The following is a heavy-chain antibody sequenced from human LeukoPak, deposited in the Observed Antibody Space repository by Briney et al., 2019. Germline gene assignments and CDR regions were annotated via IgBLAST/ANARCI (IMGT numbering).Heavy chain of an antibody. CDR2: INWNGGST. J-gene: IGHJ4*02. D-gene: IGHD3-22*01. Sequence: GGSLRLSCAASGFTFDDYGMSWVRQAPGKGLEWVSGINWNGGSTGYADSVKGRFTISRNNAKNSLYLQMNSLRAEDTALYYCARGSGYYDSSGFPDYWGQGTLVTVSS. CDR3: ARGSGYYDSSGFPDY. V-gene: IGHV3-20*04. CDR1: GFTFDDYG.